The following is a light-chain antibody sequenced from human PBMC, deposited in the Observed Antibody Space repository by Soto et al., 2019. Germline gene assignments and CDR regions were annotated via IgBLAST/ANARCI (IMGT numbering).Light chain of an antibody. Sequence: EIVLAQSPGTLSLSLGERATLSCRASQSVSSNYLAWYQQKPGQAPRLLIYGASSRATGIPDRFSGSGTGTDFTLTISRLDPEDFAVYYYQQYGSSPRTFGQGTKVEIK. J-gene: IGKJ1*01. CDR2: GAS. CDR1: QSVSSNY. CDR3: QQYGSSPRT. V-gene: IGKV3-20*01.